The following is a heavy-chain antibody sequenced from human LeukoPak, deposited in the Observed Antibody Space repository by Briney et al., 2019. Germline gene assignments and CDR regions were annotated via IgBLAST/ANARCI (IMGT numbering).Heavy chain of an antibody. V-gene: IGHV1-8*03. CDR1: GYTFTSYD. CDR2: MNPNSGNT. Sequence: ASVKVSCKASGYTFTSYDINWVRQATGRGLEWMGWMNPNSGNTGYAQKFQGRVTITRNTSISTAYMELSSLRSEDTAVYYCARRAYYYDSSGYPTENWFDPWGQGTLVTVSS. CDR3: ARRAYYYDSSGYPTENWFDP. D-gene: IGHD3-22*01. J-gene: IGHJ5*02.